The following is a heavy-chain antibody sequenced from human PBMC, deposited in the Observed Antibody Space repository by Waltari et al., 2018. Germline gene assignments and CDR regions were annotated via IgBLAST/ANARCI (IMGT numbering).Heavy chain of an antibody. CDR3: ATQSWSNFEY. Sequence: EVQLVESGGGWVQPGGSLRLSCAASESTFAYSWVTWVRQAPGKGLEWVANIKEDGSEKYYVDSVKGRFTISRDNAKNSLYLQMSSLRVEDTAVYYCATQSWSNFEYWGQGTLVTVSS. V-gene: IGHV3-7*01. CDR1: ESTFAYSW. J-gene: IGHJ4*02. CDR2: IKEDGSEK. D-gene: IGHD3-3*01.